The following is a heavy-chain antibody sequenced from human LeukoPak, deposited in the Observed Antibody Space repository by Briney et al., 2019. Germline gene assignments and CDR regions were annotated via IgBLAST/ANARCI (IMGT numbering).Heavy chain of an antibody. V-gene: IGHV4-59*01. CDR2: IHYLGST. CDR1: GDSMSHYY. CDR3: ARTGTTFFDY. J-gene: IGHJ4*02. D-gene: IGHD1-7*01. Sequence: SETLSLTCSVSGDSMSHYYWSWIGQPPGKGLEWIGYIHYLGSTKYNPSLKSRLTISVDTSKSHFSLRLTSVTAADTAIYYCARTGTTFFDYWGQGSLVTVSS.